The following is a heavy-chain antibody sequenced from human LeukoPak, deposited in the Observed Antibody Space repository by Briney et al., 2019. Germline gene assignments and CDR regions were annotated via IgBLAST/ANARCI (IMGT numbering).Heavy chain of an antibody. CDR1: GFTLSSSS. J-gene: IGHJ6*03. Sequence: PGGSLRLSCAASGFTLSSSSMNWVRQAPGKRLEWVSSISSSSSYIYYADSLKGRFTISRDNAKNSLYLQMNSLRAEDTAVYYCARDQGEWGYTYGRRGGYYYYYYMDVWGKGTTVTISS. V-gene: IGHV3-21*01. CDR3: ARDQGEWGYTYGRRGGYYYYYYMDV. CDR2: ISSSSSYI. D-gene: IGHD5-18*01.